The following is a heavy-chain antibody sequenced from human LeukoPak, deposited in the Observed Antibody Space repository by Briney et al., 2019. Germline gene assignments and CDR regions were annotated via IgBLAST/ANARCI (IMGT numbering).Heavy chain of an antibody. Sequence: ASVKVSCKASGYTFTGYYMHWVRQAPGQGLEWMGWINPNSGGTNYAQKFQGWVTMTRDTSISTAYMELSRLRSDDTAVYYCARGGGESPLYYFDYWGQGTLVTVSS. CDR1: GYTFTGYY. CDR2: INPNSGGT. D-gene: IGHD2-21*01. V-gene: IGHV1-2*04. CDR3: ARGGGESPLYYFDY. J-gene: IGHJ4*02.